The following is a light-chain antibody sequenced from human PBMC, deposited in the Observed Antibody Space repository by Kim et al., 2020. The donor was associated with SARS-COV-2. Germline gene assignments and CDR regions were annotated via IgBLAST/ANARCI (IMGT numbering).Light chain of an antibody. J-gene: IGKJ1*01. CDR1: QNIRSN. Sequence: SPGERATLYCRASQNIRSNLAWYQQIPGQAPRLLIHGASNRATGIPARFSGSGSGTEFTLTINSLQSDDFAIYYCLQYNNWPPWTFGQGTKVEIK. V-gene: IGKV3-15*01. CDR3: LQYNNWPPWT. CDR2: GAS.